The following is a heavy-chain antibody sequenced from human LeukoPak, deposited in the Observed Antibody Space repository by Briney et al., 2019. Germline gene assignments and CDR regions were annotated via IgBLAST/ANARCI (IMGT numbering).Heavy chain of an antibody. CDR3: ARVLLVHDYYYGMDV. D-gene: IGHD3-16*01. V-gene: IGHV3-21*01. CDR2: ITSGSSYI. CDR1: GFTFSSYN. J-gene: IGHJ6*02. Sequence: GGSLRLSCAASGFTFSSYNMNWVRQAPGKGLEWVSSITSGSSYIYYADSVKGRFTISRDNAKNSLYLQMNSLRAEDAAVYYCARVLLVHDYYYGMDVWGQGTTVTVSS.